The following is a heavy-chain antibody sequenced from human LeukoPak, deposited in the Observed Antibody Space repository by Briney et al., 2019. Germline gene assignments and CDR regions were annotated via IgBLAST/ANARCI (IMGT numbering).Heavy chain of an antibody. CDR3: ARGYGGFDT. Sequence: GGSLRLSCAASGFTFSSYWMHWVRQAPGKGLVWVSRIKSDGSSTSYADSVKGRFTISRDNAKNTLYLQMNSLSVEDTAVYYCARGYGGFDTWGQGTLVTVSS. CDR2: IKSDGSST. J-gene: IGHJ5*02. V-gene: IGHV3-74*01. D-gene: IGHD3-10*01. CDR1: GFTFSSYW.